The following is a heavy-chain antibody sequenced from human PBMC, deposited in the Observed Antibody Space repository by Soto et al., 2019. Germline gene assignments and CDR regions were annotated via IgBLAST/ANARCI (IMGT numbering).Heavy chain of an antibody. CDR2: MSYDGSEK. Sequence: QVQLVESGGGVVQPGRSLTLSCTASGFTFRNYGMHWVRQAPGKGLEWVAVMSYDGSEKYYADSAKGRFTISRDNSKNTLYLHMTSLGVEDTAVYYCAKGPSDRGYYYYGMDVWGQGTTVTVSS. V-gene: IGHV3-30*18. CDR1: GFTFRNYG. CDR3: AKGPSDRGYYYYGMDV. J-gene: IGHJ6*02. D-gene: IGHD3-10*01.